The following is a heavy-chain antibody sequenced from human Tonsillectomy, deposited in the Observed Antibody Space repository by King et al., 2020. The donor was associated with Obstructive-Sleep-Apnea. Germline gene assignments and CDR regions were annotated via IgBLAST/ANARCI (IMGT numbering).Heavy chain of an antibody. D-gene: IGHD3-10*01. CDR3: ARGTYYYGSGSSQGWFDP. CDR1: GGSFSGYY. J-gene: IGHJ5*02. Sequence: VQLQQWGAGLLKPSETLSLTCAVYGGSFSGYYWSWIRQPPGRGLEWIGEINHSGITNYNPSLKSRVTISVDTSTNQFSLKLSSLTAADTAGYYCARGTYYYGSGSSQGWFDPWGQGTLVTVSS. CDR2: INHSGIT. V-gene: IGHV4-34*01.